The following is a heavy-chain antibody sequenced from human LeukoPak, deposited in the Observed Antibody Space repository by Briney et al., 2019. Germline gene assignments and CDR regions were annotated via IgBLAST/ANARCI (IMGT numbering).Heavy chain of an antibody. CDR2: ISYDGSNK. V-gene: IGHV3-30-3*01. CDR3: AREQGGYASD. D-gene: IGHD5-12*01. J-gene: IGHJ4*02. Sequence: GGSLRLSCAASGFTFSSYAMHWVRQAPGKGLEWVAVISYDGSNKYYADSVKGRFTISRDNSKNTLYLQMNSLRAEDTAVYYCAREQGGYASDWGQGTLVTVSS. CDR1: GFTFSSYA.